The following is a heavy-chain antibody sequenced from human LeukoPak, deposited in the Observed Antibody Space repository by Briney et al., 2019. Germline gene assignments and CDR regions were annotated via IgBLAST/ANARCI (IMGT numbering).Heavy chain of an antibody. J-gene: IGHJ6*02. CDR2: ISAYNGNT. V-gene: IGHV1-18*01. CDR1: GYTFTSYG. D-gene: IGHD3-22*01. Sequence: ASVKVSCKASGYTFTSYGISWVRQAPGQGLEWMGWISAYNGNTNYAQKLQGRVTMTTDTSTSPAYMELRRLRSDDTAVYYCARDRPPRHDSSSSYYYYYGMDVWGQGTTVTVSS. CDR3: ARDRPPRHDSSSSYYYYYGMDV.